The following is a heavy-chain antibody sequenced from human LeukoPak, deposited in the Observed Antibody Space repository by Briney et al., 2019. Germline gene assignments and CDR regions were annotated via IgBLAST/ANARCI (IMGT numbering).Heavy chain of an antibody. D-gene: IGHD3-3*01. V-gene: IGHV4-34*01. CDR3: ARRDVYTIFGVVTGSYNWFDP. CDR1: GGSFSGYY. J-gene: IGHJ5*02. Sequence: PSETLSLTCAVYGGSFSGYYWGWIRQPPGKGLEWIGEITHSGSTNYNPSLKSRVTISVDTSKNQFSLKLSSVTAADTAVYYCARRDVYTIFGVVTGSYNWFDPWGQGTLVTVSS. CDR2: ITHSGST.